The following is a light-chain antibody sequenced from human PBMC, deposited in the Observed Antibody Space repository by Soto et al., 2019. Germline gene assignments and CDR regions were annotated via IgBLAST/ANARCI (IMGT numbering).Light chain of an antibody. CDR3: QQYNSYSGT. Sequence: DIQMTQSPSTLSASVGDRVTITCRASQSISSWLAWYQQKPGKAPKLLIYDASSLESEVPSRFSGSGSGKEFTLTISSLKPDDFATYYCQQYNSYSGTLGQGTKVDIK. CDR1: QSISSW. V-gene: IGKV1-5*01. CDR2: DAS. J-gene: IGKJ1*01.